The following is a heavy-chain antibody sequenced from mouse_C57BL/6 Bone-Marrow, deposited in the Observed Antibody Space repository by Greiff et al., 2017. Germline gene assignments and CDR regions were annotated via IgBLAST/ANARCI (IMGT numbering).Heavy chain of an antibody. CDR1: GYTFTDYN. V-gene: IGHV1-18*01. D-gene: IGHD2-4*01. CDR2: INPNNGGT. J-gene: IGHJ1*03. CDR3: ARRGVYDYDGYFDV. Sequence: EVTLVESGPELVKPGASVKIPCKASGYTFTDYNMDWVKQSHGKSLEWIGDINPNNGGTIYNQKFKGKATLTVDKSSSTAYMELRSLTSEDTAVYYCARRGVYDYDGYFDVWGTGTTVTVSS.